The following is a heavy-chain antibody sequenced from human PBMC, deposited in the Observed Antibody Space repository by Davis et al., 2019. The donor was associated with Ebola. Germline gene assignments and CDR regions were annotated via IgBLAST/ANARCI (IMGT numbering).Heavy chain of an antibody. J-gene: IGHJ4*02. CDR3: VQGTTSCHV. V-gene: IGHV3-23*01. D-gene: IGHD2-2*01. CDR2: ISMSGGST. Sequence: GESLKISCSASGFTFSDYYMSWIRQAPGKGLECVAAISMSGGSTDYADSVKGRFTISRDNSKNMLYLQMNSLKVEDTALYYCVQGTTSCHVWGQGTLVTVSS. CDR1: GFTFSDYY.